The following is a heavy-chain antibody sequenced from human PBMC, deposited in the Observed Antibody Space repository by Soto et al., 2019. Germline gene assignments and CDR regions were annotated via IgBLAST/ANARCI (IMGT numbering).Heavy chain of an antibody. CDR1: GGTFSNYT. J-gene: IGHJ6*02. D-gene: IGHD2-2*01. CDR3: ARSSPYIVVRKPTGNQDYYGMDV. CDR2: IIPVFGTT. V-gene: IGHV1-69*01. Sequence: QVQLVQSGAEVKKPGSSVKVFCKASGGTFSNYTISWVRQAPGQGLEWMGGIIPVFGTTDYEQKFQGRVTMTADGSTSTAYMTLSSLRSADTAVYYCARSSPYIVVRKPTGNQDYYGMDVWGQGTTVTVSS.